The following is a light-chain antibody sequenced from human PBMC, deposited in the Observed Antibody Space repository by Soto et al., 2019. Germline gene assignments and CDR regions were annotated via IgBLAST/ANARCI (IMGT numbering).Light chain of an antibody. V-gene: IGLV2-11*01. J-gene: IGLJ1*01. CDR3: CSYAGSYTYV. Sequence: QPALAQPRSVSVSPGQSVTISCTGTSSDVGGYNYVSWYQHHPGKAAKLMIYDVTKRPSGVRDRFSASKSGNTASLTISGLQAEDEADYYCCSYAGSYTYVFGTGTKVTV. CDR2: DVT. CDR1: SSDVGGYNY.